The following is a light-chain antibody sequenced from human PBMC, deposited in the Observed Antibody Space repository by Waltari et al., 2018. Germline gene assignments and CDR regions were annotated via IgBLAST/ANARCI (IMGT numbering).Light chain of an antibody. CDR3: QQYYTTPMT. V-gene: IGKV1-NL1*01. J-gene: IGKJ4*01. CDR1: QEIRSS. CDR2: DGS. Sequence: IQMIQSPSSLSASVGDRVTITCRASQEIRSSLAWYQQKSGKAPKLLVYDGSRVKSGVPPRFSGSGSGTYYSLTISSLQPEDSATYYCQQYYTTPMTFGGATKVEIE.